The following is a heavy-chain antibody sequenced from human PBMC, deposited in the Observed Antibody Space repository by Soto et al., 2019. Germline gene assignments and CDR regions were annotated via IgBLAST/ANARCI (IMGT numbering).Heavy chain of an antibody. Sequence: SGPKPVNPTQTLTLTCTFSGFSLSTSGVGVGWIRQPPGKALEWLALIYWNDDKRYSPSLKSRLTITKDTSKNQVVLTMTNMDPVDTATYYCAHSTRGVPVPYFDYWGQGTLVTVSS. CDR3: AHSTRGVPVPYFDY. J-gene: IGHJ4*02. V-gene: IGHV2-5*01. D-gene: IGHD1-26*01. CDR1: GFSLSTSGVG. CDR2: IYWNDDK.